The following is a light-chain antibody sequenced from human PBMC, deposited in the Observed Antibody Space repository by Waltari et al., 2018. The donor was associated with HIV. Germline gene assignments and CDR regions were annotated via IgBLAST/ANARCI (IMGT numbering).Light chain of an antibody. V-gene: IGLV1-51*01. CDR3: GTWDNSLSAGGV. CDR2: DNN. Sequence: QSVLTQPPSVSAAPGQKVTIPCSGSNSNIRHNFVSWYQQLPGTAPKLLIYDNNKRPSGIPDRFSGSKSGTSATLGITGLQPGDEADYYCGTWDNSLSAGGVFGGGTKVTVL. CDR1: NSNIRHNF. J-gene: IGLJ3*02.